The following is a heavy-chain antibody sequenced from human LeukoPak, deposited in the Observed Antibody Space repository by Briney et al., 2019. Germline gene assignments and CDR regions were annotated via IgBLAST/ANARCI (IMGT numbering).Heavy chain of an antibody. CDR2: IYSGGNT. V-gene: IGHV3-53*01. Sequence: GGSLRLSCAASGFTVSSNYMSWVRQAPGKGLEWISLIYSGGNTYYAGSVKGRFSVSRDNSKNTVYLQMDSLRAEDTAVYYCARGDFGGNSGLEYWGQGSLVTVSS. CDR3: ARGDFGGNSGLEY. CDR1: GFTVSSNY. J-gene: IGHJ4*02. D-gene: IGHD4-23*01.